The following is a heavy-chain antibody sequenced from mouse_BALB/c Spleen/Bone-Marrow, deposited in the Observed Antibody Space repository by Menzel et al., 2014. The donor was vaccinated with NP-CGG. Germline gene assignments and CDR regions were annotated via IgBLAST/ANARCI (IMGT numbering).Heavy chain of an antibody. CDR3: ARGGGSSYVEFAY. V-gene: IGHV1-5*01. Sequence: VQLQQSGTVLARPGASVKMSCMASGYTFTSYWMHWVKQRPGQGLEWIGAIYPGNSDTSYNQKFKGKAKLTAVTSTSTAYMELSSLTNEDSAVYYCARGGGSSYVEFAYWGQGTLVTVSA. CDR2: IYPGNSDT. D-gene: IGHD1-1*01. CDR1: GYTFTSYW. J-gene: IGHJ3*01.